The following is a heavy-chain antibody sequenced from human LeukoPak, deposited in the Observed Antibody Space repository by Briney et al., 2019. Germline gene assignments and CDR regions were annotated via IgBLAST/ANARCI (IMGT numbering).Heavy chain of an antibody. V-gene: IGHV3-33*01. CDR2: IWYDGFNK. D-gene: IGHD6-19*01. Sequence: GRSLRLSCAASGFTFSSYGMHWVRQAPGKGLEWVAVIWYDGFNKYYADSVKGRFTISRDNSKNTLYLQMNSLRAEDTAVYYCASSGWDAFDIWGQGTMVTVSS. CDR1: GFTFSSYG. CDR3: ASSGWDAFDI. J-gene: IGHJ3*02.